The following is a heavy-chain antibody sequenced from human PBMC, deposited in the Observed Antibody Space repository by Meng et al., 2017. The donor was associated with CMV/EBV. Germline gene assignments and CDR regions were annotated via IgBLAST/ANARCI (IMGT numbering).Heavy chain of an antibody. CDR1: TFSSYG. J-gene: IGHJ4*02. D-gene: IGHD5-12*01. V-gene: IGHV3-30*18. CDR3: AKESEYSGYDYLGDYYFDY. CDR2: ISYDGSNK. Sequence: TFSSYGMHWVRQAPGKGLEWVAVISYDGSNKYYADSVKGRFTISRDKSKNTLYLQMNSLRAEDTAVYYCAKESEYSGYDYLGDYYFDYWGQGTLVTVSS.